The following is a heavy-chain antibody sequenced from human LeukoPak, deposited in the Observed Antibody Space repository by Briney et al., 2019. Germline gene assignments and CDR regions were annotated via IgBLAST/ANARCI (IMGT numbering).Heavy chain of an antibody. CDR1: GGTFTSYT. D-gene: IGHD2-2*01. J-gene: IGHJ4*02. CDR2: IVPIIGVA. Sequence: ASVKVSCKASGGTFTSYTISWVRQAPGQGLEWMGRIVPIIGVANYAQKFQGRVTITADTSTSTAYMGLSSLRSEHTAVYFCARELYCSSTSCPNPRWGQGPRVTVSS. CDR3: ARELYCSSTSCPNPR. V-gene: IGHV1-69*04.